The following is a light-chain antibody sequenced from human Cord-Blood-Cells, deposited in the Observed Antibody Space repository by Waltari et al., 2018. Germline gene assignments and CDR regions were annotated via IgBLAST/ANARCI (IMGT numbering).Light chain of an antibody. J-gene: IGKJ5*01. CDR2: AAS. CDR1: QGISSY. CDR3: QQLNSYPT. Sequence: DIQLTQSPSFLSASVGDRFTITCRASQGISSYLAWYQQKPGKAPKLLIYAASTLQSGVPSRFSGSGSGTGFTLTISSLQPEDFATYYCQQLNSYPTFGQGTRLEIK. V-gene: IGKV1-9*01.